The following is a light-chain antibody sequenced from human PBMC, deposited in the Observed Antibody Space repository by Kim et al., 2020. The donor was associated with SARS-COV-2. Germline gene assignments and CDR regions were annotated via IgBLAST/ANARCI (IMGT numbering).Light chain of an antibody. V-gene: IGKV3-11*01. CDR2: DAS. CDR1: QSVSSS. J-gene: IGKJ2*01. Sequence: LSLSPGEIATLSCRASQSVSSSLAWYQHKPGQAPRLLIYDASNRATGIPARFSGSGSGTDFSLTISSLEPEDFAVYYCQQRSNWYTFGQGTKLEIK. CDR3: QQRSNWYT.